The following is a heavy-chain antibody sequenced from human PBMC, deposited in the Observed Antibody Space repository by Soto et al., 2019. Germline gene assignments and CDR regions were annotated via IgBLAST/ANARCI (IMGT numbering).Heavy chain of an antibody. D-gene: IGHD3-22*01. J-gene: IGHJ4*01. V-gene: IGHV3-15*07. CDR2: IKSKTDGGTP. Sequence: PGGSLRLSCAASGFTFSNAWINWVRQAPGKGLEWVGRIKSKTDGGTPDYAAPVKGRFAISRDDSKNMVYLQMNSLKNEDTGIYYCTTDSYSSIIVVRFDYWGHGTPVTVS. CDR3: TTDSYSSIIVVRFDY. CDR1: GFTFSNAW.